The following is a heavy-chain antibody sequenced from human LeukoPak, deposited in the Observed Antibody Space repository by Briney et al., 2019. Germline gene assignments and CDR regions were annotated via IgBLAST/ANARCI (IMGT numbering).Heavy chain of an antibody. D-gene: IGHD4-11*01. CDR1: GYTFTSYG. V-gene: IGHV1-18*01. J-gene: IGHJ5*02. Sequence: ASVKVSCKASGYTFTSYGISWVRQAPGQGPEWMGWISAYNGNTNYAQKLQGRVTMTTDTSTSTAYMELRSLRSDDTAVYYCARDAGPTTVSRDNWFDPWGQGTLVTVSS. CDR3: ARDAGPTTVSRDNWFDP. CDR2: ISAYNGNT.